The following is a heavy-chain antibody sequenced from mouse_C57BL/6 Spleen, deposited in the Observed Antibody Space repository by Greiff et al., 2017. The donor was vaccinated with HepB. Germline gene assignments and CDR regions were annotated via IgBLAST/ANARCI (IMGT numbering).Heavy chain of an antibody. Sequence: QVQLLQPGAELVKPGASVKLSCKASGYTFTSYWMHWVKQRPGQGLEWIGMIHPNSGSTNYNEKFKSKATLTVDKSSSTAYMQLSSLTSEDSAVYYCARGGFPYAMDYWGQGTSVTVSS. CDR3: ARGGFPYAMDY. J-gene: IGHJ4*01. CDR1: GYTFTSYW. V-gene: IGHV1-64*01. CDR2: IHPNSGST.